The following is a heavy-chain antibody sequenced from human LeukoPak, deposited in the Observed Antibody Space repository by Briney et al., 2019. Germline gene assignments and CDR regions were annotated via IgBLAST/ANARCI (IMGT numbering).Heavy chain of an antibody. CDR3: ARDPADSSGYSDAFDI. D-gene: IGHD3-22*01. V-gene: IGHV1-2*02. J-gene: IGHJ3*02. CDR1: GYTFTGYY. Sequence: GASVKVSCKASGYTFTGYYMHWVRQAPGQGLEWMGLINPNSGGTNYAQKFQGRVTMTRDTSISTAYMELSRLRSDDTAVYYCARDPADSSGYSDAFDIWGQGTMVTVSS. CDR2: INPNSGGT.